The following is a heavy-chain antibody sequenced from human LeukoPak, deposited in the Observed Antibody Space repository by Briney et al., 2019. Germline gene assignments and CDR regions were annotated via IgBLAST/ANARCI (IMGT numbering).Heavy chain of an antibody. V-gene: IGHV3-74*01. Sequence: GGSLRLSCAASGFTFSNYWMHWVRQAPGKGLMWVSRVHSDGSYTNYADSVKGRFTISRDNAKSTLYLQTNSLRAEDTAVYYCAREGLGYSYDYWGQGTLVTVSS. CDR3: AREGLGYSYDY. CDR2: VHSDGSYT. J-gene: IGHJ4*02. D-gene: IGHD5-18*01. CDR1: GFTFSNYW.